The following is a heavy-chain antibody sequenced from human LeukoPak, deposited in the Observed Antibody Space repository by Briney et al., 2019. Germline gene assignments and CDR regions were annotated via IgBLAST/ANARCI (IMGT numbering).Heavy chain of an antibody. CDR3: ARDSEYYDFWSGYGTFDY. D-gene: IGHD3-3*01. V-gene: IGHV3-23*01. Sequence: GGSLRLSCAVSGFTFSSYAMSWVRQAPGKGLEWVSAISGSGGSTYYADSVKGRFTISRDNSKNTLYLQMNSLRAEDTAVYYCARDSEYYDFWSGYGTFDYWGQGTLVTVSS. CDR1: GFTFSSYA. CDR2: ISGSGGST. J-gene: IGHJ4*02.